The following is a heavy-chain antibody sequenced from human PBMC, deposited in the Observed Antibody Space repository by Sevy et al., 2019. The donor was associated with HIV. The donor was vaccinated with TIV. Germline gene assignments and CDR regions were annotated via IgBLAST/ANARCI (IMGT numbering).Heavy chain of an antibody. CDR2: IYYSGST. CDR3: ARDQPFRIDCGGDCYSFSYYYGMDV. J-gene: IGHJ6*02. D-gene: IGHD2-21*02. Sequence: SAALSLTCTVSGGSVSSGSYYWSWIRQPPGKGLEWIGYIYYSGSTNYNPSLKSRVTISVDTSKNQFSLKLSSVTAADTAVYYCARDQPFRIDCGGDCYSFSYYYGMDVWGQGTTVTVSS. CDR1: GGSVSSGSYY. V-gene: IGHV4-61*01.